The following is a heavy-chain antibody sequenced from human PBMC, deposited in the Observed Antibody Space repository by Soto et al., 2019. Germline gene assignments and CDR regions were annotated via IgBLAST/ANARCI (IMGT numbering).Heavy chain of an antibody. CDR1: GYSFTTYG. CDR2: ISVYNGDT. Sequence: QVQLVQSGAEVMKPGASVRVSCKASGYSFTTYGISWVRQAPGQGLEYMGWISVYNGDTNYAQKLQGRVTMTTETSTSTAYMELRSLRSDDTAIYYCARDRRDSVADRRSFDVWGQGTMVTVSS. V-gene: IGHV1-18*01. J-gene: IGHJ3*01. D-gene: IGHD1-26*01. CDR3: ARDRRDSVADRRSFDV.